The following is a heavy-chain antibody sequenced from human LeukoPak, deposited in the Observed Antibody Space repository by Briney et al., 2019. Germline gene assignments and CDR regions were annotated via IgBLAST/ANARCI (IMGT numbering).Heavy chain of an antibody. Sequence: PGGSLRLSCAASGFTFSSYGMHWVRQAPGKGLEWVSSISGSGGSTYYADSVKGRFTISRDNSKNTLYLQMNSLRVEDTAVFYCAKEQGYCSSTSCYTGTDYWGQGTLVTVSS. CDR1: GFTFSSYG. CDR3: AKEQGYCSSTSCYTGTDY. CDR2: ISGSGGST. J-gene: IGHJ4*02. V-gene: IGHV3-23*01. D-gene: IGHD2-2*02.